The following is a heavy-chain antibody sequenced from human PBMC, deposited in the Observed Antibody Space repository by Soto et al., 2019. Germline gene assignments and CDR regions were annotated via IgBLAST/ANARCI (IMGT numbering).Heavy chain of an antibody. CDR1: GGSISSYY. CDR2: IYSSGIT. D-gene: IGHD3-9*01. Sequence: SETLSLTCTVSGGSISSYYWNWIRQPTGKGLEWIGRIYSSGITNYNPSLKSRVTMSADTSKNQFSLKLISATAADTAVYYCARDTYDSLTDYDHLNGFDMWGQGTMVTVSS. J-gene: IGHJ3*02. V-gene: IGHV4-4*07. CDR3: ARDTYDSLTDYDHLNGFDM.